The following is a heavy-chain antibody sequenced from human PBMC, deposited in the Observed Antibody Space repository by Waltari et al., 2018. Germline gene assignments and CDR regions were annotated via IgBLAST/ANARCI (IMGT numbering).Heavy chain of an antibody. D-gene: IGHD6-13*01. V-gene: IGHV3-30*18. Sequence: QVQLVESGGGVVQPGRSLRLSCAASGFTFSSYGMHWVRQAPGKGWGWLEVISDDGSNKYYADSVKGRFTISRDNSKNTLYLQMNSLRAEDTAVYYCAKDHSSSWTFDYWGQGTLVTVSS. J-gene: IGHJ4*02. CDR3: AKDHSSSWTFDY. CDR1: GFTFSSYG. CDR2: ISDDGSNK.